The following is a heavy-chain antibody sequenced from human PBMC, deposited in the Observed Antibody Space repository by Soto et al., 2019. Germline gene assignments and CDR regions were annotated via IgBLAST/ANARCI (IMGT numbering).Heavy chain of an antibody. J-gene: IGHJ4*02. Sequence: SETLSLTCAVSGGSISSSNWWSWVRQPPGKGLEWIGEIYHSGSTNYNPSLKSRVTISVDKSKNQFSLKLSSVTAADTAVYYCARSGWELPFKYYFDYWGQGTLVTVSS. CDR3: ARSGWELPFKYYFDY. CDR1: GGSISSSNW. V-gene: IGHV4-4*02. CDR2: IYHSGST. D-gene: IGHD1-26*01.